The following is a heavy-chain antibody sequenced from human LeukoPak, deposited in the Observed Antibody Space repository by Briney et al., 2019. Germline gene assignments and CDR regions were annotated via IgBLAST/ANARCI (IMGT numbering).Heavy chain of an antibody. CDR3: TRNSGWYGLS. CDR2: ISRSGSTK. Sequence: PGGSLRLSCAASGFTFSDYNMRWIRQAPGKGLEWVSSISRSGSTKYYADSVKGRFTISRDNSNNTLFLHLNSLRGEDTAVYYCTRNSGWYGLSWGQGTLVTVSS. CDR1: GFTFSDYN. D-gene: IGHD6-19*01. J-gene: IGHJ1*01. V-gene: IGHV3-11*01.